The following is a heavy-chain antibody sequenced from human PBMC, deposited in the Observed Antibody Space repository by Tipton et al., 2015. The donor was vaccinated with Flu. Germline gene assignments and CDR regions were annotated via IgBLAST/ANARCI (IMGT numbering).Heavy chain of an antibody. CDR2: VSPKSGDT. CDR3: ARPGYSSGWYAGALDF. V-gene: IGHV1-8*01. Sequence: QLVQSGPEMKKPGASVKVSCKTSGYTFNDYDIIWVRQATGQGLEWVGRVSPKSGDTAYAQKFQGRVTINSDTSTSTVYLELRSLRSEDTAVYYCARPGYSSGWYAGALDFWGQGTLVTVSS. J-gene: IGHJ4*02. D-gene: IGHD6-19*01. CDR1: GYTFNDYD.